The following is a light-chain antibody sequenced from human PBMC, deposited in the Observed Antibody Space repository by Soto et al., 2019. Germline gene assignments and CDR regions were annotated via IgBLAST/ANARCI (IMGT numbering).Light chain of an antibody. J-gene: IGKJ4*01. CDR2: AAS. CDR1: QGINSW. Sequence: DIEMTQSPSSVSASVGDRVTITCRASQGINSWLAWYQQKPGKAPKLLIYAASSLQSGVPSRFSGSGSGTDVTLTISSLPPEDFATYYCQQTNSFPPTFGGGTKVEIE. V-gene: IGKV1-12*01. CDR3: QQTNSFPPT.